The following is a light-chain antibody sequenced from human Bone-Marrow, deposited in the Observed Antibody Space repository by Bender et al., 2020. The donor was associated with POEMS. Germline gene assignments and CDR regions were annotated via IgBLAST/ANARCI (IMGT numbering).Light chain of an antibody. J-gene: IGLJ1*01. CDR2: DVI. Sequence: QSALTQPASVSGSPGQSITISCTGISGDVGTYNLVSWYQQHPGKAPKLIIFDVIKRPSGISNRFSGSQSGNTASLTISGLQSEDEADYYCSSYATSGARVFGTGTKVTVL. CDR3: SSYATSGARV. V-gene: IGLV2-23*02. CDR1: SGDVGTYNL.